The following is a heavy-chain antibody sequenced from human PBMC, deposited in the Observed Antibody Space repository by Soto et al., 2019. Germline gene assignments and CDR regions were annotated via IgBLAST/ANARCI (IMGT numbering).Heavy chain of an antibody. V-gene: IGHV4-34*01. CDR3: ARGGRDIVVVVAATPLDY. CDR1: GGSFSGYY. Sequence: QVQLQQWGAGLLKPSETLFLTCAVYGGSFSGYYWSWIRQPPGKGLEWIGEINHSGSTNYNPSLKSRVTISVDTSKNQFSLKLSSVTAADTAVYYCARGGRDIVVVVAATPLDYWGQGTLVTVSS. J-gene: IGHJ4*02. D-gene: IGHD2-15*01. CDR2: INHSGST.